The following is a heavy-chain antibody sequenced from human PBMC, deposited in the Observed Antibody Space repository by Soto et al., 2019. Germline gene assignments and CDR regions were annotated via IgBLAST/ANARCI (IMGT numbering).Heavy chain of an antibody. CDR2: ISSSSSYI. V-gene: IGHV3-21*01. CDR1: GFTFSSYS. Sequence: GGSLRLSCAASGFTFSSYSMNWVRQAPGKGLEWVSSISSSSSYIYYADSVKGRFTISRDNAKNSLYLQMNSLRAEDAAVYYCASTHPSHNYYGSGSYLDYWGQGTLVTVSS. D-gene: IGHD3-10*01. J-gene: IGHJ4*02. CDR3: ASTHPSHNYYGSGSYLDY.